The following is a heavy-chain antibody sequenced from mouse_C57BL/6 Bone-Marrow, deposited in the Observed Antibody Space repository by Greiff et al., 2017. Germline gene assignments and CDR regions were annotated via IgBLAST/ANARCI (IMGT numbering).Heavy chain of an antibody. D-gene: IGHD1-1*01. CDR1: GYSFTGYY. CDR2: INPSTGGT. V-gene: IGHV1-42*01. J-gene: IGHJ2*01. CDR3: ASPRIYYYGSSLYYFDY. Sequence: EVQLQQSGPELVKPGASVKISCKASGYSFTGYYMNWVKQSPEKSLEWIGEINPSTGGTTYNQKFKAKATLTVDKSSSTAYMQLKSLTSEDSAVYYCASPRIYYYGSSLYYFDYWGQGTTLTVPS.